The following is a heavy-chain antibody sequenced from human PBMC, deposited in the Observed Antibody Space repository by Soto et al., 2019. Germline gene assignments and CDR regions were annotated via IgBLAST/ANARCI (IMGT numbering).Heavy chain of an antibody. CDR2: ISYSGNT. J-gene: IGHJ5*02. CDR1: GGSVNVGDHY. D-gene: IGHD3-10*01. Sequence: SETLSLTCTVSGGSVNVGDHYWSWIRQFPGRGLEWIGYISYSGNTYYNPSLKGRVTLSLDISKSQFSLKLASETAADTAMYYCARLGPYASGSYSFRYNWFDPWGQGTRVTVSS. CDR3: ARLGPYASGSYSFRYNWFDP. V-gene: IGHV4-31*03.